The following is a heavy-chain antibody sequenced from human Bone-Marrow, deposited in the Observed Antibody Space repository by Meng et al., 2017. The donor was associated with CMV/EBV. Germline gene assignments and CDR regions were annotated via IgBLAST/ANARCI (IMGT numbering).Heavy chain of an antibody. CDR2: IYYSGGT. CDR1: GGSISSYY. J-gene: IGHJ6*02. V-gene: IGHV4-59*01. D-gene: IGHD1-1*01. Sequence: SETLSLTCTVSGGSISSYYWSWIWQPPGKGLEWIGYIYYSGGTNYNPSLTSRVTISVDPSKNQFSLKLSSLTAADTAVYYCARARRNYYYGMDVWGQGTTVTVSS. CDR3: ARARRNYYYGMDV.